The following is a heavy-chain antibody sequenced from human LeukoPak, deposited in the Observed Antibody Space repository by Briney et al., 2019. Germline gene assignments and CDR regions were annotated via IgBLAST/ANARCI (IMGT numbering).Heavy chain of an antibody. J-gene: IGHJ3*02. Sequence: SETLSLTCTVSGGSISSGGYYWSWIRQHPGKGLEWIGYIYYSGSTYYNPSLKSRVTISVDTSKNQFSLKLSSVTAADTAVYYCARRPYCGGDCSADDAFDIWGQGTMVTVSS. V-gene: IGHV4-31*03. CDR1: GGSISSGGYY. CDR3: ARRPYCGGDCSADDAFDI. D-gene: IGHD2-21*02. CDR2: IYYSGST.